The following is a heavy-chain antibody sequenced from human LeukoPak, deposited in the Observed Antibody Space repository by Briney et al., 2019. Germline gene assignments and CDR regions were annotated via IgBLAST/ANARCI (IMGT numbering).Heavy chain of an antibody. V-gene: IGHV6-1*01. CDR1: VDSVSSNSVT. CDR2: TYYRSTWYN. J-gene: IGHJ5*02. D-gene: IGHD2-2*01. CDR3: ARRLTQYDCFDP. Sequence: SQTLSLTCAISVDSVSSNSVTWNWIRQSPSRGLEWLGRTYYRSTWYNDYAVSVRGRITVNPDTSKNQFSLHLNSVTPEDTAVYYCARRLTQYDCFDPWGQGILVTASS.